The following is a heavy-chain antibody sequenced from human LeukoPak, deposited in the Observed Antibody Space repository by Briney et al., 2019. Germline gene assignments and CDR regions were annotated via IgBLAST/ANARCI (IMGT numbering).Heavy chain of an antibody. CDR2: IYYSGST. J-gene: IGHJ4*02. V-gene: IGHV4-59*08. CDR3: ARHSYDYSNYFDY. CDR1: GGSISSYY. D-gene: IGHD4-11*01. Sequence: SETLSLTCTVSGGSISSYYWSWIRQPPGKGLEWIGYIYYSGSTNYSPSLKSRVTIAVDTSKNQFSLKLSSVTAADTGVYYCARHSYDYSNYFDYWGQGTLVTVSS.